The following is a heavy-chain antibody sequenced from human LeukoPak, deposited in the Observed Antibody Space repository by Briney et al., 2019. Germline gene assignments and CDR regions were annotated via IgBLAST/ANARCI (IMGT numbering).Heavy chain of an antibody. J-gene: IGHJ3*02. V-gene: IGHV3-30*03. Sequence: GGSLRLSCAASGFTFSSYGMHWVRQAPGKGLEWVAVISYDGSNKYYADSVKGRFTISRDNSKNTLYLQMNSLRAEDTAVYYCARGVSYYDILTGYSHDAFDIWGQGTMVTVSS. CDR3: ARGVSYYDILTGYSHDAFDI. D-gene: IGHD3-9*01. CDR1: GFTFSSYG. CDR2: ISYDGSNK.